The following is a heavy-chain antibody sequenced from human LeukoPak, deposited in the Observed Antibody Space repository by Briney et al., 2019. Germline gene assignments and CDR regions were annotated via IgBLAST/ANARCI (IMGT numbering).Heavy chain of an antibody. J-gene: IGHJ6*03. Sequence: EASVKVSCKASGYTFTGYYMHWVRQAPGQGLEWMGWINPNSGGTNYAQKFQGRVTMTRDTSISTAYMELSRLRSDDTAVYYCARDHPKVAARRRDYYYYYMDVWGKGTTVTVSS. D-gene: IGHD6-6*01. CDR3: ARDHPKVAARRRDYYYYYMDV. V-gene: IGHV1-2*02. CDR1: GYTFTGYY. CDR2: INPNSGGT.